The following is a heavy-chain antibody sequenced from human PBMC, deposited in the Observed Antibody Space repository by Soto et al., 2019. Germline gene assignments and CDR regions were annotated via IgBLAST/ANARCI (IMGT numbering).Heavy chain of an antibody. CDR2: IYPGDSDT. CDR1: GYSFTTYW. D-gene: IGHD4-4*01. Sequence: GESLKISCKGPGYSFTTYWIGWVRQMPGKGLEWMGIIYPGDSDTRYSPSFQGQVTISADKSINTAYLQWSSLKASDTAMYYCARSMTTVTTDGAFDIWGQGTMVTVSS. CDR3: ARSMTTVTTDGAFDI. V-gene: IGHV5-51*01. J-gene: IGHJ3*02.